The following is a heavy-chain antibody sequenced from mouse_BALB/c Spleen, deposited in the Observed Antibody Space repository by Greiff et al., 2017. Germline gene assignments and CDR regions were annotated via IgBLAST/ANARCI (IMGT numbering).Heavy chain of an antibody. D-gene: IGHD2-3*01. V-gene: IGHV5-12-1*01. Sequence: EVMLVESGGGLVKPGGSLKLSCAASGFAFSSYDMSWVRQTPEKRLEWVAYISSGGGSTYYPDTVKGRFTISRDNAKNTLYLQMSSLKSEDTAMYYCARHDGSFDYWGQGTTLTVSS. CDR2: ISSGGGST. CDR1: GFAFSSYD. CDR3: ARHDGSFDY. J-gene: IGHJ2*01.